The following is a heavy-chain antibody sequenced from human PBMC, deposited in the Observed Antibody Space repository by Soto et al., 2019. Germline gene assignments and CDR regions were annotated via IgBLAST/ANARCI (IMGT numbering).Heavy chain of an antibody. V-gene: IGHV4-59*01. CDR3: GRQPGQWGSTSCFGYYSVYG. D-gene: IGHD3-16*01. J-gene: IGHJ6*02. Sequence: PSETLSLTCTVSGCSISSYYWSWVGQPPGKGLEWIGYIYYSGSTNYNPSLKSRVTISVDTSKNQFSLKLSSVTAADTAVYYCGRQPGQWGSTSCFGYYSVYGWGQGTTVTVAS. CDR2: IYYSGST. CDR1: GCSISSYY.